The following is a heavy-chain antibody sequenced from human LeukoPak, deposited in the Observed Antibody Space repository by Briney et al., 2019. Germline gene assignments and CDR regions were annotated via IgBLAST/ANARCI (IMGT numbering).Heavy chain of an antibody. CDR2: TYFRSKWRN. J-gene: IGHJ4*02. CDR3: ARESDVEVVTASPFDY. D-gene: IGHD2-21*02. Sequence: SQTLSLTCAISGDSVSSNSAAWNWIRQSPSRGLEWLGRTYFRSKWRNDYAVSVKSRITISPDTSKNHFSLQLNSVTPEDTAVYYCARESDVEVVTASPFDYWGQGTLVTVSS. CDR1: GDSVSSNSAA. V-gene: IGHV6-1*01.